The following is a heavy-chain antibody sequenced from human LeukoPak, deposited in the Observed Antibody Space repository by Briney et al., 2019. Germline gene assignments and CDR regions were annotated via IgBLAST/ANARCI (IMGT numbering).Heavy chain of an antibody. CDR1: GFTFSSYW. Sequence: GGSLRLSCAASGFTFSSYWMSWVRQAPGKGLEWVANIKQDGSEKYYVDSVKGRFTISRDNAKNSLYLQMNSLRAEDTAVYYCARDRDEYFDWLSRYYYYYMDVWGKGTTVTVSS. CDR2: IKQDGSEK. V-gene: IGHV3-7*01. J-gene: IGHJ6*03. D-gene: IGHD3-9*01. CDR3: ARDRDEYFDWLSRYYYYYMDV.